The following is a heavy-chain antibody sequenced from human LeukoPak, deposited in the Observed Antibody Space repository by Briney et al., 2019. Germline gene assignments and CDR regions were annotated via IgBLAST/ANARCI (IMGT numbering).Heavy chain of an antibody. V-gene: IGHV4-34*01. J-gene: IGHJ4*02. CDR1: GGSFSGYY. CDR2: INHSGST. D-gene: IGHD1-26*01. CDR3: ARGRGSGRAFDY. Sequence: PSETLSLTCAVNGGSFSGYYWGWIRQPPGKGLGWIGEINHSGSTNYNPSLKSRVTISVDTSKNQFSLKLSPVTAADTAVYYCARGRGSGRAFDYWGQGTLVTVSS.